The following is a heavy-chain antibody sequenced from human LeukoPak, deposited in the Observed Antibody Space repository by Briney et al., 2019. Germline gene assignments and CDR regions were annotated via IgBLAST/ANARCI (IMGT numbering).Heavy chain of an antibody. CDR2: INHSGST. D-gene: IGHD6-19*01. CDR3: ASGRAVASDY. V-gene: IGHV4-34*01. CDR1: GGSFSDYF. J-gene: IGHJ4*02. Sequence: SETLSLTCAVYGGSFSDYFWSWIRQPPGKGLEWTGEINHSGSTNYNPSLKSRVTISVDTSKNQFSLKLSSVTAADTAVYYCASGRAVASDYWGQGTLVTVSS.